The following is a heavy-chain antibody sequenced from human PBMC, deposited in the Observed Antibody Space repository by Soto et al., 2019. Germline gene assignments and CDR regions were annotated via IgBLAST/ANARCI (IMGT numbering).Heavy chain of an antibody. CDR2: IYWNDDK. CDR1: VFAVSTIEKG. J-gene: IGHJ4*02. D-gene: IGHD2-15*01. Sequence: FSVFAVSTIEKGVGWIRQPPGKALEWLALIYWNDDKRYSPSPKSKLTITKDTSKNQVVLTMTNMDPVDTATYYCAHTWGHCSGGPCNLFDHYFDYWGQGPLVTVSS. V-gene: IGHV2-5*01. CDR3: AHTWGHCSGGPCNLFDHYFDY.